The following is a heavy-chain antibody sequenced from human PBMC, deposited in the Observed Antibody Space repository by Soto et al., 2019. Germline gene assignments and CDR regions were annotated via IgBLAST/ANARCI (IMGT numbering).Heavy chain of an antibody. V-gene: IGHV4-34*01. D-gene: IGHD6-25*01. CDR1: GGSFSGYY. CDR2: INHSGGT. Sequence: PSETLSLTGAVYGGSFSGYYWRCIRQPPGKGLEWSEVINHSGGTNYNPSLKSRVTISVDTSKNQFSLKLSSVTAADTAVYYCARDDGYQGPYGMDVWGQRTTVTVSS. J-gene: IGHJ6*02. CDR3: ARDDGYQGPYGMDV.